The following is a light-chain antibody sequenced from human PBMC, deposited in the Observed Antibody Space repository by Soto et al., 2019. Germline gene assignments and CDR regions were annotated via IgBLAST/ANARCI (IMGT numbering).Light chain of an antibody. Sequence: QSALTQPASVSGSPGQSITISCTGTSSDVGGYNYVSWYQHHPGKAPKLMIYEVTNRPSGVSYRFSGSKSGNTASLSISGLQAGDEADYYCSSYRDSSTVIFGGGTQLTVL. V-gene: IGLV2-14*01. CDR3: SSYRDSSTVI. J-gene: IGLJ2*01. CDR2: EVT. CDR1: SSDVGGYNY.